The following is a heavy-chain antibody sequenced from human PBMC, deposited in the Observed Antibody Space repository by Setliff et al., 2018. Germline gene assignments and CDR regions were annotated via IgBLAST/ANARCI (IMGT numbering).Heavy chain of an antibody. J-gene: IGHJ1*01. CDR2: ISTYTANT. Sequence: RASVKVSCKASGYTFTGHYIHWVRQAPGQGLVWMGWISTYTANTKYAQRFQGRVTMTTDTSTSTAYMELRSLRSDDTAVYYCVRDAGWQYDDYAGVYFPHWGQGTLVTVSS. CDR3: VRDAGWQYDDYAGVYFPH. D-gene: IGHD4-17*01. V-gene: IGHV1-18*04. CDR1: GYTFTGHY.